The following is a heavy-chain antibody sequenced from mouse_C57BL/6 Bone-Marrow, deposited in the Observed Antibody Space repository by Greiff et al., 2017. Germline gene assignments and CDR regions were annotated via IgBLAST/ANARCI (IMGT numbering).Heavy chain of an antibody. V-gene: IGHV1-69*01. J-gene: IGHJ3*01. CDR3: AREAGYDGFAY. CDR2: IDPSDSYT. D-gene: IGHD2-2*01. CDR1: GYTFTSYW. Sequence: QVQLQQPGAELVMPGASVKLSCKASGYTFTSYWMHWVKQRPGQGLEWIGEIDPSDSYTNYNQKFKGKSTLTVDKSSSTAYMQLSSLTSEDSAVYYCAREAGYDGFAYWGQGTLVTVSA.